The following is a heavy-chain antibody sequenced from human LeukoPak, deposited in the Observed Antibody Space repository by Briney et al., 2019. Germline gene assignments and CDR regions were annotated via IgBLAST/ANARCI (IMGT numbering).Heavy chain of an antibody. CDR2: IWFDGKNE. Sequence: GGSLRLSCAASGLTFSSYGMHWVRQAPGKGLEWVADIWFDGKNEHFADSVKGRFTISRDNSKNTMYLQINSLRAEDTAVYYCARDRHCANGVCHSPPGMDVWGQGTTVTVSS. J-gene: IGHJ6*02. CDR1: GLTFSSYG. D-gene: IGHD2-8*01. V-gene: IGHV3-33*01. CDR3: ARDRHCANGVCHSPPGMDV.